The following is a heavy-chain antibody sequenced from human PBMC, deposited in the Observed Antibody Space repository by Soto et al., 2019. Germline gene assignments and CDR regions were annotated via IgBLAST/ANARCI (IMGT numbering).Heavy chain of an antibody. D-gene: IGHD6-6*01. Sequence: SQTLSLTCAISGDSVSSNSAAWNWIRQSPSRGLEWLGRTYYRSKWYNDYAASVKSRITINPDTSKNQFSLQLNSVTPEDTAVYYCAGGGYSRSSANDYWGQGTLVTVSS. CDR2: TYYRSKWYN. CDR3: AGGGYSRSSANDY. CDR1: GDSVSSNSAA. J-gene: IGHJ4*02. V-gene: IGHV6-1*01.